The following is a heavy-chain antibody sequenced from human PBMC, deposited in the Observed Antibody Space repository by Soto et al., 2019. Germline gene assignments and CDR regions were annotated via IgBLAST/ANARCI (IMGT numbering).Heavy chain of an antibody. CDR3: AREAPDDSSGPNAFDI. Sequence: LRLSCAASGFTVSSNYMSWVRQAPGKGLEWVSVIYSGGSTYYADSVKGRFTISRDNSKNTLYLQMNSLRAEDTAVYYCAREAPDDSSGPNAFDIWGQGTMVTVSS. D-gene: IGHD3-22*01. V-gene: IGHV3-53*01. J-gene: IGHJ3*02. CDR1: GFTVSSNY. CDR2: IYSGGST.